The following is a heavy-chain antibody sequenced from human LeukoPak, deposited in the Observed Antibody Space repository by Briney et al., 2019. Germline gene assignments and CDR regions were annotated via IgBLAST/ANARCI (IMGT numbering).Heavy chain of an antibody. CDR3: ARISGVVTAMSLDAFDI. CDR2: IYPDDSDT. CDR1: GYSFTSYW. Sequence: GESLKISCKGSGYSFTSYWIGWVRQMPGKGLEWMGIIYPDDSDTRYSPSFQGQVTISADKSISTAYLQWSSLKASDTAMYYCARISGVVTAMSLDAFDIWGQGTMVTVSS. J-gene: IGHJ3*02. D-gene: IGHD2-21*02. V-gene: IGHV5-51*01.